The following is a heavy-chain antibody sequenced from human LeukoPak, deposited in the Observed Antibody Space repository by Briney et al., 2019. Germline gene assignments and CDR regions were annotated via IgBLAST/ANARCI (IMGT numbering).Heavy chain of an antibody. V-gene: IGHV4-59*08. Sequence: PSETLSLTCTVSGGSISSYFWSWIRQPPGKGLEWIGYIYYSGSTNYNPSLKSRVTISVDTSKNQFSLGLSSVSAADTAVYYCARHQHGGVYFDDWGQGTLVTVSS. D-gene: IGHD3-16*01. CDR2: IYYSGST. J-gene: IGHJ4*02. CDR3: ARHQHGGVYFDD. CDR1: GGSISSYF.